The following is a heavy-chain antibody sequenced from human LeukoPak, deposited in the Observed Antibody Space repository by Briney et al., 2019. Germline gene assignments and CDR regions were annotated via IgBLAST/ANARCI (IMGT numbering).Heavy chain of an antibody. V-gene: IGHV1-46*01. CDR1: GYTFTTYY. D-gene: IGHD2-2*01. J-gene: IGHJ4*02. Sequence: ASVKVSCKAFGYTFTTYYIHWVRQAPGQGLEWMGIINPSVGTTKSPDKFQGRVTMTRDTSTSTVYMELSGLGSDDTATYYCTRAQSYCTSTSCSADYWGQGTLVTVPS. CDR3: TRAQSYCTSTSCSADY. CDR2: INPSVGTT.